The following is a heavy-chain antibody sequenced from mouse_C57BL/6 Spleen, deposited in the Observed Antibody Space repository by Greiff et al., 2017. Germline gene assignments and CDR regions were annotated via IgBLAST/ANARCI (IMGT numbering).Heavy chain of an antibody. Sequence: DVKLVESGPGLVKPSQSLSLTCSVTGYSITSGYYWNWIRQFPGNKLEWMGYISYDGSNNYNPSLKNRISITRDTSKNQFFLKLNSVTTEDTATYYCARDPLGRGYFDYWGQGTTLTVSS. J-gene: IGHJ2*01. D-gene: IGHD4-1*01. CDR3: ARDPLGRGYFDY. CDR2: ISYDGSN. CDR1: GYSITSGYY. V-gene: IGHV3-6*01.